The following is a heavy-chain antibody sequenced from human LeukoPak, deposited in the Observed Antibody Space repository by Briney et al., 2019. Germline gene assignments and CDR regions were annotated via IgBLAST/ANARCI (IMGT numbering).Heavy chain of an antibody. Sequence: GGSLRLSCAASGLTFSSYTMNWVRQAPGKGVEWVSSITSSSIYIYYTDSVKGRFTISRDDAKNLLDLDTNSLRAEDTAVYYCARGHTAVTRHFDFWGQGTLVTVSS. CDR1: GLTFSSYT. CDR2: ITSSSIYI. V-gene: IGHV3-21*01. D-gene: IGHD4-17*01. CDR3: ARGHTAVTRHFDF. J-gene: IGHJ4*02.